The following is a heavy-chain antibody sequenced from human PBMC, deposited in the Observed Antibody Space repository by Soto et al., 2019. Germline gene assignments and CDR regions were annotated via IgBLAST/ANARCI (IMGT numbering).Heavy chain of an antibody. CDR3: ARVEDFWGGYYSSMDV. D-gene: IGHD3-3*01. CDR2: INRDGSDT. CDR1: GFTFSRYW. J-gene: IGHJ6*03. Sequence: EVQLVESGGGLVQPGGSLTLSCAASGFTFSRYWMYWVRQAPGKGLVWVSRINRDGSDTSNAGSVKGRFTISRDNAKNKLYLQMNSLRAEDTAVYYGARVEDFWGGYYSSMDVWGKGTTVTVSS. V-gene: IGHV3-74*01.